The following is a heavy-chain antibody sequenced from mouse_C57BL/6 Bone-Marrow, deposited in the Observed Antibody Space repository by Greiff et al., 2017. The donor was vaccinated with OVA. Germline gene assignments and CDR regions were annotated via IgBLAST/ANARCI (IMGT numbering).Heavy chain of an antibody. D-gene: IGHD6-1*01. V-gene: IGHV14-4*01. J-gene: IGHJ2*01. CDR3: TTWSLFDY. Sequence: VQLQQSGAELVRPGASVKLSCTASGFNIKDDYMHWVKQRPEQGLEWIGWIDPENGDTEYASKFQGKATITAETSTNTAYQQLSSLTSEDTAVYYCTTWSLFDYWGQGTTLTVSS. CDR1: GFNIKDDY. CDR2: IDPENGDT.